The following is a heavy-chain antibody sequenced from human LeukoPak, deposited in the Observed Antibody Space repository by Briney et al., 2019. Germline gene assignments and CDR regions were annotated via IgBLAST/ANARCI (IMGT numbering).Heavy chain of an antibody. CDR2: IYYSGST. Sequence: SETLSLTCTVSGGSISSSSYYWGWIRQPPGKGLEWIGSIYYSGSTYYNPSLKSRVTISVDTSKNQFSLKLSSVTAADTAVYYCASDDTAMDSFDIWGQGTMVTVSS. D-gene: IGHD5-18*01. J-gene: IGHJ3*02. CDR3: ASDDTAMDSFDI. CDR1: GGSISSSSYY. V-gene: IGHV4-39*01.